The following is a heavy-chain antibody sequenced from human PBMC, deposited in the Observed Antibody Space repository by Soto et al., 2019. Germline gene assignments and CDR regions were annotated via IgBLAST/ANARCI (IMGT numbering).Heavy chain of an antibody. V-gene: IGHV3-30*03. J-gene: IGHJ6*02. Sequence: QLVESGGGVVQPGRSLRLSCAASGSTFSSSGWHWVRQAPGKGLEWVAFHSNDGITKNYADSVKGRFTISRDNSKNTVFLQIDSLRGDDTAVYYCARDGPHFDVDVWDQGTTVTVSS. D-gene: IGHD3-9*01. CDR3: ARDGPHFDVDV. CDR1: GSTFSSSG. CDR2: HSNDGITK.